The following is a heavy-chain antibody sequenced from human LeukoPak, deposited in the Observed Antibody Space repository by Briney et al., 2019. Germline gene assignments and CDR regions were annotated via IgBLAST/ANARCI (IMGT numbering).Heavy chain of an antibody. Sequence: WVRQMPGKGLEWMGIIYPDDSDTKYSPSFQGQVTFSADKSTNTAYLQWSSLKASDTAMYYCARFEVNHEDSSSFYYFDYWGQGTLVTVSS. CDR3: ARFEVNHEDSSSFYYFDY. D-gene: IGHD3-22*01. V-gene: IGHV5-51*01. CDR2: IYPDDSDT. J-gene: IGHJ4*02.